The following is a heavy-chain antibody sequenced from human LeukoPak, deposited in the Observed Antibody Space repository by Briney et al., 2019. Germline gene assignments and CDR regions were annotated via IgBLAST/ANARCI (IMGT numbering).Heavy chain of an antibody. V-gene: IGHV3-7*05. CDR1: GFSLSCCA. CDR3: ARVGVAVATDAFDI. Sequence: PGGSLRLSCAASGFSLSCCAMSWVRQAPGKGLEWVANIKQDGSEKYYVDSVKGRFTISRDNAKNSLYLQMNSLRDEDMAVYYCARVGVAVATDAFDIWGQGTMVTVSS. J-gene: IGHJ3*02. CDR2: IKQDGSEK. D-gene: IGHD6-19*01.